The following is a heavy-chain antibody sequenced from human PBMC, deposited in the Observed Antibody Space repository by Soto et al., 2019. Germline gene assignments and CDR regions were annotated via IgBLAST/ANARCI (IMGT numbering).Heavy chain of an antibody. CDR3: AWDDVLCEGGRCYGVPLDV. D-gene: IGHD2-15*01. V-gene: IGHV3-66*01. CDR1: GFTVSSKY. Sequence: PGGSLRLSCAASGFTVSSKYMSWVRQAPGKGLEWVSLIQSGGPTYYADSVKGRFTISRDTSENTVHLQMDSLRAEDSSVYSCAWDDVLCEGGRCYGVPLDVWGQGTTVTVSS. J-gene: IGHJ6*02. CDR2: IQSGGPT.